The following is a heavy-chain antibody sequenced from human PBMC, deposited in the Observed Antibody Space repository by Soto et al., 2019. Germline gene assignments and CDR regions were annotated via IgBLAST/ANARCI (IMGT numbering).Heavy chain of an antibody. Sequence: PGGSLRLSCAASGFTFSSYGMHWVRQAPGKGLEWVAVISYDGSNKYYADSVKGRFTISRDNSKNTLYLQMNSLRAEDTAVYYCAKDMRSQYSSSWYPPADRYYYGMDVWGQGTTVTVSS. J-gene: IGHJ6*02. CDR2: ISYDGSNK. CDR1: GFTFSSYG. D-gene: IGHD6-13*01. V-gene: IGHV3-30*18. CDR3: AKDMRSQYSSSWYPPADRYYYGMDV.